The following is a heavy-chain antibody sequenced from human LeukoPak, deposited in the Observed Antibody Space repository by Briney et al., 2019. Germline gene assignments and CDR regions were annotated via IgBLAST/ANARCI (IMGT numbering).Heavy chain of an antibody. CDR3: ARAYCSSTSCYPSVYYGMDV. V-gene: IGHV4-39*01. CDR2: IYYSGST. Sequence: SETLSLTCTVSGGSISSSSYYWGWIRQPPGKGLEWIGSIYYSGSTYYSPSLKSRVTISVDTSKNQFSLKLSSVTAADTAVYYCARAYCSSTSCYPSVYYGMDVWGQGTTVTVSS. CDR1: GGSISSSSYY. J-gene: IGHJ6*02. D-gene: IGHD2-2*01.